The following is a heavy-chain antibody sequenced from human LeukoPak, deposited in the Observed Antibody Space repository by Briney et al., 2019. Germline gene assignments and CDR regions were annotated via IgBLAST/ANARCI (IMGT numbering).Heavy chain of an antibody. CDR1: GYTFTSYG. CDR3: ARASTRDSSGYYYVRFDY. Sequence: ASVKVSCKASGYTFTSYGISWVRQAPGHGLEWMGWISAYNGNTNYAQKLHGRVTMTTDTSTSTAYMELRNLTSDDTAVYYCARASTRDSSGYYYVRFDYWGQGTLVTVSS. J-gene: IGHJ4*02. CDR2: ISAYNGNT. D-gene: IGHD3-22*01. V-gene: IGHV1-18*01.